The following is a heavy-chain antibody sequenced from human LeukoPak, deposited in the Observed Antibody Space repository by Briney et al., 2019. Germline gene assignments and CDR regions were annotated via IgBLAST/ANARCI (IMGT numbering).Heavy chain of an antibody. J-gene: IGHJ4*02. D-gene: IGHD1-14*01. Sequence: SETLSLTCAVYGGSFSDYSWSWIRQPPGKGLEWIGEIIHTGLTNYNPSLRSRVTISVDTSKNQFSLRLTSVTAADTALYYCATNQGGGNWGQGTLVTVSS. CDR1: GGSFSDYS. CDR3: ATNQGGGN. CDR2: IIHTGLT. V-gene: IGHV4-34*12.